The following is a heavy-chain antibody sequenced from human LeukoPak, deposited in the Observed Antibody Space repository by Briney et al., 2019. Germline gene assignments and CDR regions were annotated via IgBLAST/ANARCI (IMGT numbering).Heavy chain of an antibody. CDR3: AREGYYYDSSGYYSYFDY. J-gene: IGHJ4*02. CDR1: GYTFTSYG. CDR2: ISAYNGKT. Sequence: ASVKVSCKASGYTFTSYGISWVRQAPGQGLEWMGWISAYNGKTNYAQKLQGRVTMTTDTSTSTAYMELRSLRSDDTAVYYCAREGYYYDSSGYYSYFDYWGQGTLVTVSS. V-gene: IGHV1-18*01. D-gene: IGHD3-22*01.